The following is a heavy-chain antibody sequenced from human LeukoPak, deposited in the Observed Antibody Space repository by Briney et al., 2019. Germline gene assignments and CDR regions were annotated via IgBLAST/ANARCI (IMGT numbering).Heavy chain of an antibody. CDR2: INPNSGGT. V-gene: IGHV1-2*02. Sequence: ASVKVSCKASGYTFTGYYMHWVRQAPGQGLEWVGWINPNSGGTNYAQRFQGRVTMTRDTSISTAYMELSRLRSDDTAVYYCARVFTFGGTNYWGQGTLVTVSS. J-gene: IGHJ4*02. CDR1: GYTFTGYY. D-gene: IGHD3-16*01. CDR3: ARVFTFGGTNY.